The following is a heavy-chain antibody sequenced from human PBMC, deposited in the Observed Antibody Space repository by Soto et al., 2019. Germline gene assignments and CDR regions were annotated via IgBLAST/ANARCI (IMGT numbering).Heavy chain of an antibody. D-gene: IGHD6-19*01. CDR1: GFTFSNAW. CDR2: IKSETDGGTT. J-gene: IGHJ4*02. V-gene: IGHV3-15*01. Sequence: GGSLRLSCAASGFTFSNAWMSWVRQAPGKGLEWVGRIKSETDGGTTDYAAPVKGRFTISRDDSKNTLYLQMNSLKTEDTAVYYCTTRFIAVAANFDYWGQGTLVTVSS. CDR3: TTRFIAVAANFDY.